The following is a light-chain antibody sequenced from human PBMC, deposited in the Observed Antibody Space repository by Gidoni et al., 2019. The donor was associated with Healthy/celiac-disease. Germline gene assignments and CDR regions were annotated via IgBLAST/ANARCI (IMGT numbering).Light chain of an antibody. CDR3: QQYGSSRT. V-gene: IGKV3-20*01. J-gene: IGKJ1*01. CDR1: QSVSSSY. CDR2: GAS. Sequence: GTLSLSPGERATLSCRASQSVSSSYLAWYQQKPGQAPRLLIYGASSRATGIPDRFSGSGSGTDVTLTISRLEPEDFAVYYCQQYGSSRTFGPGTKVEIK.